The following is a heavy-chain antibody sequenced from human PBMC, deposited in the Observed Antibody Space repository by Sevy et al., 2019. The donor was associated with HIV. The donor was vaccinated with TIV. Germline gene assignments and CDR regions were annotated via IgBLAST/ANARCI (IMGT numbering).Heavy chain of an antibody. Sequence: SETLSLTCAVYGGSFSGYYWSWIRQPPGKGLEWIGEINHSGSTNYNPSLKSRVTISVDTSKNQFSLKLSSVTAADTAVYYCARSTRLQRGGYYYYGMDVWGQGTTVTVSS. V-gene: IGHV4-34*01. D-gene: IGHD4-4*01. CDR1: GGSFSGYY. CDR2: INHSGST. CDR3: ARSTRLQRGGYYYYGMDV. J-gene: IGHJ6*02.